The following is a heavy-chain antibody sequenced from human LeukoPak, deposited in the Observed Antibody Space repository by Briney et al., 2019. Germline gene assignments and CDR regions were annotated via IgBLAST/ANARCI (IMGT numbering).Heavy chain of an antibody. V-gene: IGHV3-30*02. CDR1: GFTFSSYG. J-gene: IGHJ4*02. Sequence: GGPLRLSCAASGFTFSSYGMHWVRQAPGKGLEWVAFIRYDGSNKYYAGSVKGRFTISRDNSKNTLYLQMNSLRAEDTAVYYCAKAPFGLSSFDYWGQGTLVTVSS. CDR2: IRYDGSNK. CDR3: AKAPFGLSSFDY. D-gene: IGHD3-10*01.